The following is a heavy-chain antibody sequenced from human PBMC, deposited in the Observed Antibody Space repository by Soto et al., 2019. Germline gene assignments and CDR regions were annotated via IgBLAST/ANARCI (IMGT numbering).Heavy chain of an antibody. CDR2: IYSGGST. J-gene: IGHJ4*02. CDR1: GFTVGSNY. Sequence: GGSLRLSCAASGFTVGSNYMSWVRQAPGKGLEWVSVIYSGGSTYYADSVKGRFTISRDNSKNTLYLQMNSLRAEDTAVYYCARGAFIVSPCTGFDYWGQGTPVTVSS. V-gene: IGHV3-66*01. D-gene: IGHD3-16*02. CDR3: ARGAFIVSPCTGFDY.